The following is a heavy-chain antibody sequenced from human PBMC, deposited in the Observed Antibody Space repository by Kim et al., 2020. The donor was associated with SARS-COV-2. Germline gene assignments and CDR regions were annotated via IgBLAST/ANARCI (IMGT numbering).Heavy chain of an antibody. D-gene: IGHD4-17*01. V-gene: IGHV3-33*01. CDR1: GFTFSSYG. CDR2: IWYDGSNK. Sequence: GGSLRLSCAASGFTFSSYGMHWVRQAPGKGLEWVAVIWYDGSNKYYADSVKGRFTISRDNSKNTLYLQMNSLRAEDTAVYYCARAGPVTSYYYYYYGMDVWGQGTTVTVSS. CDR3: ARAGPVTSYYYYYYGMDV. J-gene: IGHJ6*02.